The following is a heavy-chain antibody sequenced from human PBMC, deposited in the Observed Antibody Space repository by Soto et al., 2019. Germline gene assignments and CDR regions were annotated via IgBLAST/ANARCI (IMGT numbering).Heavy chain of an antibody. CDR3: ARESHDILTGPPWVWYFDL. CDR1: GGSFSGYY. V-gene: IGHV4-34*01. CDR2: INDRGSI. Sequence: QVQLQQWGAGPLRPLETLSLTCGVSGGSFSGYYWAWIRQSPGKGLERIGEINDRGSINYNPSLKSRVSISVDTSKNHYSLHLRSVTAADTAVYYCARESHDILTGPPWVWYFDLWGRGTLVTVSS. J-gene: IGHJ2*01. D-gene: IGHD3-9*01.